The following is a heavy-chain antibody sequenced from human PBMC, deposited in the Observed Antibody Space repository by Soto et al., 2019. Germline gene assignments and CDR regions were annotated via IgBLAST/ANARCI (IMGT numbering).Heavy chain of an antibody. CDR1: GNKFRCHS. CDR3: ARDFSGTNTLNFDF. V-gene: IGHV1-2*02. CDR2: INPNTGGT. J-gene: IGHJ4*02. D-gene: IGHD5-12*01. Sequence: GSXVKFSYQASGNKFRCHSMPYVRQAPGQGLEWMGWINPNTGGTNYAQKFQGLVTMTRDTSVNTVFLEMSRLTSGDTAVYYCARDFSGTNTLNFDFWGQGALLTVSS.